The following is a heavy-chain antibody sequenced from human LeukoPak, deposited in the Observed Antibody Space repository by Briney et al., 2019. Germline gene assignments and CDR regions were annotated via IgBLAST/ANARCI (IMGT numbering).Heavy chain of an antibody. Sequence: PGGSLRLSCAASGFTFSSYWMSWVRQAPGKGLEWVANIKQDGSEKYYVDSVKGRFTISRDNAKNSLYLQMNSLRAEDTAVYYCARGSLLNYYDSSGYYYEDYWGQGTLVTVSS. CDR3: ARGSLLNYYDSSGYYYEDY. CDR1: GFTFSSYW. D-gene: IGHD3-22*01. V-gene: IGHV3-7*01. J-gene: IGHJ4*02. CDR2: IKQDGSEK.